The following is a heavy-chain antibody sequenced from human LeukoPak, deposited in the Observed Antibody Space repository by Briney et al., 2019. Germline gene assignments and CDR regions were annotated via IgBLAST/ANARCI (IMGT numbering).Heavy chain of an antibody. J-gene: IGHJ3*01. D-gene: IGHD2-2*02. CDR2: LNNGGDT. CDR1: ARSIGNFY. V-gene: IGHV4-4*07. CDR3: ARAIGVYAFDV. Sequence: SSETLSLTCPVYARSIGNFYWSWIRQPAGKGREWIGRLNNGGDTNYSPALRSRFTISLDTSKNHFSLILSSLTVADTAIYYCARAIGVYAFDVWGQGTTVTVSS.